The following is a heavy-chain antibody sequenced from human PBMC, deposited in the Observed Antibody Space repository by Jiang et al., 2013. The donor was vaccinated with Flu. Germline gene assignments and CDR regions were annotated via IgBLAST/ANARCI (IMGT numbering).Heavy chain of an antibody. CDR3: VKEGRTTGGDH. J-gene: IGHJ4*02. CDR1: GYTFTNFD. Sequence: GAEVKKPGASVKVSCKASGYTFTNFDINWVRQAPGQGLEWMGWMNPESGTTGFAPKFHDRLIMTRDTSIRTAYMELRSLSSDDTAVYYCVKEGRTTGGDHWGQGTPITVSA. D-gene: IGHD3-16*01. V-gene: IGHV1-8*01. CDR2: MNPESGTT.